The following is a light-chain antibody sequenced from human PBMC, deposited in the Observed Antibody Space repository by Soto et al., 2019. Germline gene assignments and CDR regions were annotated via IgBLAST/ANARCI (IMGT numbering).Light chain of an antibody. Sequence: QSVLTQPASVSGSPGQSITISCTGTSSDVGTYNYVSWYQQHPGKAPRLVIYEVSHRPSGVSNRFSGSKSGNTASLTISGLQAEDEANYYCGSYTSSSPLVFGGGTKVTVL. CDR1: SSDVGTYNY. CDR3: GSYTSSSPLV. CDR2: EVS. V-gene: IGLV2-14*01. J-gene: IGLJ2*01.